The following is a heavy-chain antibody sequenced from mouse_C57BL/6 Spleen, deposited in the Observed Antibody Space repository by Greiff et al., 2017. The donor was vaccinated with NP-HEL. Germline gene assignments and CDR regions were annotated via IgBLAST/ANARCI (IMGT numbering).Heavy chain of an antibody. CDR3: ARGDDYLFAY. J-gene: IGHJ3*01. CDR2: ISYDGSN. D-gene: IGHD2-4*01. V-gene: IGHV3-6*01. CDR1: GYSITSGYY. Sequence: ESGPGLVKPSQSLSLTCSVTGYSITSGYYWNWIRQFPGNKLEWMGYISYDGSNNYNPSLKNRISITRYTSKNQFFLKLNSVTTEDTATYYCARGDDYLFAYWGQGTLVTVSA.